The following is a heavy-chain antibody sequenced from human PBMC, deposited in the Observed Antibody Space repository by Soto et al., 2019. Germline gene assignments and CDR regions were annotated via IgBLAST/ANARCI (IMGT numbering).Heavy chain of an antibody. Sequence: QVQLVQSGAEVKKPGASVRVSCKASGYTFITYYMHWVRQAPGQGLEWMGVINPSGGSTSYAQKFQDRVTMTRDTSTSTVYMDLSSLRSEDTAVYYCARSQGTTRGYSVFDYWGQGTLVTVST. J-gene: IGHJ4*02. V-gene: IGHV1-46*01. CDR1: GYTFITYY. D-gene: IGHD3-22*01. CDR3: ARSQGTTRGYSVFDY. CDR2: INPSGGST.